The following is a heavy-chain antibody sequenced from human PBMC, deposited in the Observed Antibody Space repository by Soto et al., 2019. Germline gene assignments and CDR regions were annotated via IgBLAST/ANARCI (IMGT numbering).Heavy chain of an antibody. Sequence: GVSLRLSCAASGFTFSSYWMSWVRQAPGKGLEWVANIKQDGSEKYYVDSVKGRFTISRDNAKNSLYLQMNSLRAEDTAVYYCARSPGGWLHYVDYWGQGTLVTVSS. CDR1: GFTFSSYW. D-gene: IGHD6-19*01. CDR3: ARSPGGWLHYVDY. J-gene: IGHJ4*02. CDR2: IKQDGSEK. V-gene: IGHV3-7*01.